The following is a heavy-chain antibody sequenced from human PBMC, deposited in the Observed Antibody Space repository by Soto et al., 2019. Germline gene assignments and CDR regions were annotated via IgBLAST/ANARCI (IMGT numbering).Heavy chain of an antibody. V-gene: IGHV1-2*02. D-gene: IGHD1-26*01. Sequence: ASVKVSCKASGYTFTGYYMHCVRQAPGQGLEWMGWINPNSGGTDYAQKFQGRVTMTRDTSISTAYMELSRLRSDDTAVYYCARAYSGSYSAFDIWGQGTMVTVSS. CDR2: INPNSGGT. CDR1: GYTFTGYY. CDR3: ARAYSGSYSAFDI. J-gene: IGHJ3*02.